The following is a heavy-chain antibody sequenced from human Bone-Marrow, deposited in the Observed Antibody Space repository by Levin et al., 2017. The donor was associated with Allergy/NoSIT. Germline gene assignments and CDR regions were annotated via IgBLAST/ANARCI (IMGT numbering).Heavy chain of an antibody. CDR2: IDPSDSYT. CDR1: GYTFTKYW. V-gene: IGHV5-10-1*01. Sequence: KLGESLKISCKGSGYTFTKYWISWVRQMPGKGLEWMGRIDPSDSYTKYSPSFQGHVTISADKSISTAYVQWSSLKASDSAMYYCASEGQYYRGMDVWGQGTTVTVSS. J-gene: IGHJ6*02. CDR3: ASEGQYYRGMDV.